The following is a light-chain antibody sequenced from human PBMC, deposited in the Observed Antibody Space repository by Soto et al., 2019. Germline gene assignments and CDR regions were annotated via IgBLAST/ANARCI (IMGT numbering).Light chain of an antibody. CDR2: KAS. Sequence: DIQMTQSPSTLSASVGDRVTITCRASQSISNWLAWYQQKXXKAPNLLIYKASGLESGVPSRFXXXXXXXXXXLTISSLQPDDSATYYCQHYNNYSPTFGGGTKVEIK. V-gene: IGKV1-5*03. CDR3: QHYNNYSPT. J-gene: IGKJ4*01. CDR1: QSISNW.